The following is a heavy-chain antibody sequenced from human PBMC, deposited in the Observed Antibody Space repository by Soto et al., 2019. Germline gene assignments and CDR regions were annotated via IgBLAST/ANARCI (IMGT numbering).Heavy chain of an antibody. Sequence: PGGSLRLSCVASGFTFSSYWMSWVRQAPGKGLEWVANIKQDESEKYYVDSVKGRFTISRDNAKNSLYLQMNSLRAEDTAVYYCTRGRDADFWGQGTLVTVSS. CDR1: GFTFSSYW. J-gene: IGHJ4*02. V-gene: IGHV3-7*03. CDR3: TRGRDADF. CDR2: IKQDESEK.